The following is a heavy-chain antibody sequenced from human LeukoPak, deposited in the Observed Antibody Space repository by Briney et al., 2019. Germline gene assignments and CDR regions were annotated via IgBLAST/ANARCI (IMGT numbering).Heavy chain of an antibody. CDR3: AKAPPIITLIGFGYYFDS. D-gene: IGHD3-22*01. CDR1: GFTFSSFA. Sequence: GGSLRLSCAASGFTFSSFAMSWVRQAPGKGLDWVSTITDSGANTYYADSVKGRFTISRDNSGTTLFLQMNSLRVEDAALYYCAKAPPIITLIGFGYYFDSWGLGTLVTVCS. CDR2: ITDSGANT. V-gene: IGHV3-23*01. J-gene: IGHJ4*02.